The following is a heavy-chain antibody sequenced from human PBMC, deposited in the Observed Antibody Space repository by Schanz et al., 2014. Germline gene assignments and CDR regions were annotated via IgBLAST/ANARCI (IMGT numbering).Heavy chain of an antibody. V-gene: IGHV3-9*01. CDR3: ARDQWLVGGWYFDY. J-gene: IGHJ4*02. Sequence: EVQLVESGGGLVQPGRSLRLSCAASGFTFDDYAMHWVRQAPGKGLEWVSGISWNSGSIGYADSVKGRFTISRDDAKNSLYLQMNSLRAEDTAVYYCARDQWLVGGWYFDYWGQGTLVTVSS. CDR1: GFTFDDYA. CDR2: ISWNSGSI. D-gene: IGHD6-19*01.